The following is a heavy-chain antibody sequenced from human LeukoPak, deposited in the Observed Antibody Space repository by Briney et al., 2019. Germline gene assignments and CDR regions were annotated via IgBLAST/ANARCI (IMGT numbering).Heavy chain of an antibody. D-gene: IGHD4-23*01. Sequence: GASVKVSCKASGYTFTTYAMNWVRQAPGQGLEWMGWISAYNGNTNYAQKLQGRVTMTTDTSTSTAYMELRSLRSDDTAVYYCNYGGNSDSFDIWGQGTMVTVSS. CDR2: ISAYNGNT. J-gene: IGHJ3*02. CDR1: GYTFTTYA. V-gene: IGHV1-18*01. CDR3: NYGGNSDSFDI.